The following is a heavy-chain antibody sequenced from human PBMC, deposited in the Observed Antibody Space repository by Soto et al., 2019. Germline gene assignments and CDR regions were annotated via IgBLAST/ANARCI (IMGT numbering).Heavy chain of an antibody. Sequence: EVQLLESGGGLVQPGGSQIISCAASGFTFSDYGMSWVRQAPGKGLEWVSSINNAGVNTHYAGSVEGRFTISRDNSKNTLYLLMHSLRAEDTAIYYCAGQLWDTDYWGQGTLVTVSS. D-gene: IGHD3-16*01. CDR3: AGQLWDTDY. CDR2: INNAGVNT. CDR1: GFTFSDYG. V-gene: IGHV3-23*01. J-gene: IGHJ4*02.